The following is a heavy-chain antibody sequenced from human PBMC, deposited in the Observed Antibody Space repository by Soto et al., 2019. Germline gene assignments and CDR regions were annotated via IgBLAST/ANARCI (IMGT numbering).Heavy chain of an antibody. J-gene: IGHJ6*02. Sequence: GGSLRLSCAASGFTFRTFAMNWVRQAPGKGLEWVSYISSSSSTIYYADSVKGRFTISRDNAKNSLYLQMNSLRDEDTAVYYCARVIMDVWGQGTTVTVSS. CDR3: ARVIMDV. V-gene: IGHV3-48*02. CDR2: ISSSSSTI. CDR1: GFTFRTFA.